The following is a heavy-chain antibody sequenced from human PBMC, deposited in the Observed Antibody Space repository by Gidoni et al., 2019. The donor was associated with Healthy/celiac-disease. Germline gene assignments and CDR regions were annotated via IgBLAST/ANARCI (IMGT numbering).Heavy chain of an antibody. CDR2: ISSSSSYI. Sequence: VQLVESGGGLVKPGGSLRLSCAASGFTFSSYSMNWVRQAPGKGLEWVASISSSSSYIYYADSVKGRFTISRDNAKNSLYLQMNSLRAEDTAVYYCARARRLGYCSGGSCYSVDYWGQGTLVTVSS. CDR3: ARARRLGYCSGGSCYSVDY. CDR1: GFTFSSYS. V-gene: IGHV3-21*01. J-gene: IGHJ4*02. D-gene: IGHD2-15*01.